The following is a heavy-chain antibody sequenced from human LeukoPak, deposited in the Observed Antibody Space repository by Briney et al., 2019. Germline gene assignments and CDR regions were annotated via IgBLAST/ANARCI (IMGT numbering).Heavy chain of an antibody. Sequence: SETLSLTCTVSGGSISSSSYYRGWIRQPPGKGLEWIGSIYYSGSTYYNPSLKSRVTISVDTSKNQFSLKLSSVTAADTAVYYCARRAVVVIVGAFDIWGQGTMVTVSS. CDR2: IYYSGST. D-gene: IGHD3-22*01. CDR3: ARRAVVVIVGAFDI. V-gene: IGHV4-39*07. CDR1: GGSISSSSYY. J-gene: IGHJ3*02.